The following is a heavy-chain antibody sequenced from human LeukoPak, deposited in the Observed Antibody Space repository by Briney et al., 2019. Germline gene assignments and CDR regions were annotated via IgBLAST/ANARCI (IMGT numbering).Heavy chain of an antibody. CDR2: ISSSSSYI. J-gene: IGHJ4*02. CDR3: ARESPLLLSGYDIGY. Sequence: PGGSLRLSCAASGFTFSSYSMNWVRQAPGKGLEWVSSISSSSSYIYYADSVKGRFTISRDNAKNSLYLQKNSLRAEDTAVYYCARESPLLLSGYDIGYWGQGTLVTVSS. CDR1: GFTFSSYS. V-gene: IGHV3-21*01. D-gene: IGHD5-12*01.